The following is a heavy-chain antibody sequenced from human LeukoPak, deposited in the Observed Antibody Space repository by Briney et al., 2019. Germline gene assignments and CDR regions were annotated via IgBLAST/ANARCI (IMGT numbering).Heavy chain of an antibody. CDR2: INPNSGGT. CDR1: GYTFTGYY. CDR3: ARDLRGYSGYEY. D-gene: IGHD5-12*01. Sequence: GASVKVSCKASGYTFTGYYMHWVRQAPGQGLEWMGWINPNSGGTNYAQKVQGRVTMTRDTSISTAYMELSRLRSDDTAVYYCARDLRGYSGYEYWGQGTLVTVSS. J-gene: IGHJ4*02. V-gene: IGHV1-2*02.